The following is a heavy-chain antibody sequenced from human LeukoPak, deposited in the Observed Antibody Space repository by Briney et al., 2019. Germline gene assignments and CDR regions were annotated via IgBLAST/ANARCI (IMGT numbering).Heavy chain of an antibody. CDR2: IRYDGSNK. J-gene: IGHJ3*02. CDR1: GFTFSSYG. CDR3: ARDPRYGSGWKDAFDI. D-gene: IGHD6-19*01. Sequence: PGGSLRLSCAASGFTFSSYGMHWVRQAPGKGLEWVTFIRYDGSNKYYADSVKGRFTISRDNSKNSLYLQMNSLRAEDTAVYYCARDPRYGSGWKDAFDIWGQGTMVTVSS. V-gene: IGHV3-30*02.